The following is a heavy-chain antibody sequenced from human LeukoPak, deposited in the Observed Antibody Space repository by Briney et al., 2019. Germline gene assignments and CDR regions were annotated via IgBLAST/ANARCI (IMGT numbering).Heavy chain of an antibody. CDR2: ITVNSDTT. CDR3: AKEGYFDSSGYYHRRCDY. D-gene: IGHD3-22*01. CDR1: GFTFSSYA. J-gene: IGHJ4*02. Sequence: GXSLRLSCAASGFTFSSYAMSWVRQAPGKGLEWVSAITVNSDTTYYSDSVDVRFTISRDNSKNTLYLQMNSLRAEDTAVYYCAKEGYFDSSGYYHRRCDYWGQGTLVTVSS. V-gene: IGHV3-23*01.